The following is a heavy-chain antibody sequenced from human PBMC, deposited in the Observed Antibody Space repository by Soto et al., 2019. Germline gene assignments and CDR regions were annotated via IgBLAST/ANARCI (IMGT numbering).Heavy chain of an antibody. CDR2: IWFDGSDK. J-gene: IGHJ3*02. Sequence: PGGSLRLSCAASGFTFRGYGMHWVRQAPGKGLEWVALIWFDGSDKYYADSVKGRFTMSRDNSKNTVYLQMNSLRAEDTAMYYCARLYCSSPSCYSVGAFEIRGQGTMVTVSS. D-gene: IGHD2-2*01. CDR1: GFTFRGYG. CDR3: ARLYCSSPSCYSVGAFEI. V-gene: IGHV3-33*08.